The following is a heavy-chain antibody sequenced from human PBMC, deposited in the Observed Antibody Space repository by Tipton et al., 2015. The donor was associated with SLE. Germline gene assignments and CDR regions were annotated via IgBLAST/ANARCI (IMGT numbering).Heavy chain of an antibody. Sequence: TLSLTCTVSGGSISSGGYYWSWIRQHPGKGLEWIGYIYYSGSTYYNPSLKSRVTISVDTSKNQFSLKLSSVTAADTAVYYCARGLGRIAVRGAFDIWGQGTMVTVSS. D-gene: IGHD6-6*01. J-gene: IGHJ3*02. V-gene: IGHV4-31*03. CDR2: IYYSGST. CDR1: GGSISSGGYY. CDR3: ARGLGRIAVRGAFDI.